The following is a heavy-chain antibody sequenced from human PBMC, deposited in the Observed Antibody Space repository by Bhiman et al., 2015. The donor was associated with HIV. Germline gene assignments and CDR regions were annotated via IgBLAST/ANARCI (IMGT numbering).Heavy chain of an antibody. J-gene: IGHJ4*02. CDR3: AREVTPGGPRYYFDY. CDR2: ISSTSTYI. V-gene: IGHV3-21*03. D-gene: IGHD2-21*02. Sequence: EVQLVESGGGLAQPGGSLRLSCAASGFTFSRYTMSWVRQAPGKGLEWVSSISSTSTYIYYTDSVKGRFTISRDNAKNSLYLQMNSLRAEDTAVYYCAREVTPGGPRYYFDYWGQGTLVTVSS. CDR1: GFTFSRYT.